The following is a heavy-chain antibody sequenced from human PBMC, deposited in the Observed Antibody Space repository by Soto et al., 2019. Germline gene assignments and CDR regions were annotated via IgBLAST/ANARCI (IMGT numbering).Heavy chain of an antibody. V-gene: IGHV3-23*01. CDR3: ARAARPFDY. CDR2: ISSSGGST. D-gene: IGHD6-6*01. CDR1: GFTFSSYA. J-gene: IGHJ4*02. Sequence: GGSLRLSCAASGFTFSSYAMTWVRQAPGKGLEWVSAISSSGGSTYYADSVKGRFTISRDNSKNTLYLQMNSLRVEDTAIYYCARAARPFDYWGQGTLVTVSS.